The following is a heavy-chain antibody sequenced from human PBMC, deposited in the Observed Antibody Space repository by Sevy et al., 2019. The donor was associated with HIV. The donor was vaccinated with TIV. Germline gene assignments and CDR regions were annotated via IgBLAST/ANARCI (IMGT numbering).Heavy chain of an antibody. Sequence: GGSLRLSCAASGFIFSTYSMNWVRQAPGKGLEWVSSVSSSSGYIYYADSVKGRFTISRDNAKNSLYLEMNSLRAEDTAVYFCARGHVVVPGAAPYYYYHMDIWGKGTTVTVSS. J-gene: IGHJ6*03. V-gene: IGHV3-21*01. CDR3: ARGHVVVPGAAPYYYYHMDI. CDR1: GFIFSTYS. CDR2: VSSSSGYI. D-gene: IGHD2-2*01.